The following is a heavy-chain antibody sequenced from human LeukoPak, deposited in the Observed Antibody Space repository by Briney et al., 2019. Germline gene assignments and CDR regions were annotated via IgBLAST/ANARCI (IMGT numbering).Heavy chain of an antibody. CDR2: IKEDGSEK. J-gene: IGHJ4*02. CDR3: ARDWGAAGLWDY. Sequence: GESLRLSCATSGYTFSNYWMSWVRQAPGKGLEWVANIKEDGSEKSYVDSVKGRFTISRDNAKNSLYLQMNSLRAEDTAIYYCARDWGAAGLWDYWGQGTLVTVSS. CDR1: GYTFSNYW. D-gene: IGHD6-13*01. V-gene: IGHV3-7*05.